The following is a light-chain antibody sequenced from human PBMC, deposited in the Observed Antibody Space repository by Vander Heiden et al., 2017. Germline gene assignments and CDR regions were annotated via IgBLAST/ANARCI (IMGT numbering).Light chain of an antibody. J-gene: IGKJ2*01. CDR3: QQRSNWPYT. Sequence: EIVLTQPPATLSLSPGERATLSCRASQSVSSYLAWYQQKPGQAPRLLIYDASNRATGIPARFSGSGSGTDFTLTISSLEPEDFAVYYCQQRSNWPYTFGQGTKLEIQ. V-gene: IGKV3-11*01. CDR2: DAS. CDR1: QSVSSY.